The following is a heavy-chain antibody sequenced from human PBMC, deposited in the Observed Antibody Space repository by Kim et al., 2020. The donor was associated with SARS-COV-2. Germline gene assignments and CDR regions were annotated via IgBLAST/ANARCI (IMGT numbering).Heavy chain of an antibody. CDR3: ARGRSYYSGSGSYFDY. V-gene: IGHV4-34*01. J-gene: IGHJ4*01. CDR1: GGSFSGYY. Sequence: SETLSLTCAVYGGSFSGYYWSWIRQPPGKGLEWIGEINHSGSTNYNPSLKSRVTISVDTSKNQFSLKLSSVTAADTAVYYCARGRSYYSGSGSYFDYWG. CDR2: INHSGST. D-gene: IGHD3-10*01.